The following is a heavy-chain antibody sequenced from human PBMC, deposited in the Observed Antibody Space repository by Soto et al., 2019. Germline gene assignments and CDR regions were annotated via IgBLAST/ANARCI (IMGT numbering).Heavy chain of an antibody. CDR3: AKDSGGYLDY. D-gene: IGHD3-16*02. J-gene: IGHJ4*02. CDR2: ISYDGSNK. CDR1: GFTFSSYG. Sequence: PGGSLRLSCAASGFTFSSYGMHWVRQAPGKGLEWVAVISYDGSNKYYADSVKGRFTISRDNSKNTLYLQMNSLRAEDTAVYYCAKDSGGYLDYWGQGTLVTVSS. V-gene: IGHV3-30*18.